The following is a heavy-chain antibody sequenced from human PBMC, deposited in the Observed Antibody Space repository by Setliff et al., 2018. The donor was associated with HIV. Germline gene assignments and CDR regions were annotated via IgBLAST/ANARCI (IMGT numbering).Heavy chain of an antibody. CDR2: ISGYNGNT. D-gene: IGHD2-15*01. V-gene: IGHV1-18*01. J-gene: IGHJ6*02. CDR1: GYTFTAYG. Sequence: ASVKVSCKASGYTFTAYGINWVRQAPGLGLEWMGWISGYNGNTEYAQKFQGRVTMTRDTSTSTAYMEVRGLRSDDTAVYYCAKEAVAATDGVSCYSDYYGMDVWGQGTTVTVSS. CDR3: AKEAVAATDGVSCYSDYYGMDV.